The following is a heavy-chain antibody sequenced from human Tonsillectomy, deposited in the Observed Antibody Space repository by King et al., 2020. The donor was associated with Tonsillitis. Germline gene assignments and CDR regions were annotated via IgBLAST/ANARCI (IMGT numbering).Heavy chain of an antibody. CDR2: IRYDGRIK. V-gene: IGHV3-30*02. Sequence: VQLVESGGGVVRPGGSLRLSCASSGFTFSLYGMHWVRQAPGKGLEWVAYIRYDGRIKYYVDSVKGRFTISRDNSKSTLYLQMSSLRTNDTAVYYCAKNWPGNRDYFDNGGRGPLVPVSS. CDR1: GFTFSLYG. D-gene: IGHD1-14*01. CDR3: AKNWPGNRDYFDN. J-gene: IGHJ4*02.